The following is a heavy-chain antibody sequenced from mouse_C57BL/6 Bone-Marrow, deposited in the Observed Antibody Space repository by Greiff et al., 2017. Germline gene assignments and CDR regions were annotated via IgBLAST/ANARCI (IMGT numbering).Heavy chain of an antibody. Sequence: QVTLKESGPELVKPGASVKISCKASGYAFSSSWMNWVKQRPGKGLEWIGRIYPGDGDTNYNGKFKGKATLTADKSSSTAYMQLSSLTSEDSAVDVCARERTDWDEFAYWGQGTMVTVSA. J-gene: IGHJ3*01. CDR3: ARERTDWDEFAY. CDR2: IYPGDGDT. D-gene: IGHD4-1*01. CDR1: GYAFSSSW. V-gene: IGHV1-82*01.